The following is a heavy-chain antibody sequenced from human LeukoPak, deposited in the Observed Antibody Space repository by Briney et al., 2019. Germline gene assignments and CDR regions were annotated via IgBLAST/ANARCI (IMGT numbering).Heavy chain of an antibody. J-gene: IGHJ4*02. D-gene: IGHD3-10*01. CDR1: GYTFTGYY. CDR3: AREFGYYYGSGSQFDY. Sequence: ASVKVSCKASGYTFTGYYMHWVRQAPGQGLEWMGWINPNSGGTNYAQKFQGRVTMTRDTSISTAYMELSRLRSDDTAVYYCAREFGYYYGSGSQFDYWGQGTLVTVSS. CDR2: INPNSGGT. V-gene: IGHV1-2*02.